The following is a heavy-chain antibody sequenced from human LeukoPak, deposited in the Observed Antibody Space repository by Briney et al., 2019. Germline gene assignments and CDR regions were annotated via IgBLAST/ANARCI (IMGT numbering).Heavy chain of an antibody. J-gene: IGHJ4*02. CDR3: AKDKGYYSTYLDY. Sequence: PGGSLRLSCAASGFTFSSYGMHWVRQAPGKGLEWVAVIWYDGSNKYYADSVKGRFTISRDNSKNTLYLQMNSLRAEDTALYYCAKDKGYYSTYLDYWGQGTLVTVSS. V-gene: IGHV3-30*02. D-gene: IGHD3-22*01. CDR2: IWYDGSNK. CDR1: GFTFSSYG.